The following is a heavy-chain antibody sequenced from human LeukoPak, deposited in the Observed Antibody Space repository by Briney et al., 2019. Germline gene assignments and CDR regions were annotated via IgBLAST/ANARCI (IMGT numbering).Heavy chain of an antibody. D-gene: IGHD5-24*01. CDR3: ARLRDGYNIGYFDY. J-gene: IGHJ4*02. CDR1: GYTCTSYG. Sequence: ASVKVSCKASGYTCTSYGISWVRQAPGQGLEWMGRIIPILGIANYAQKFQGRVTITADKSTSTAYMELSSLRSEDTAVYYCARLRDGYNIGYFDYWGQGTLVTVSS. V-gene: IGHV1-69*04. CDR2: IIPILGIA.